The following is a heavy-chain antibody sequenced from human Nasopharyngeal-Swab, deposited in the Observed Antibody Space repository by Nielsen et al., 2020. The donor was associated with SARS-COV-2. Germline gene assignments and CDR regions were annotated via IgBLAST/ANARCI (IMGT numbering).Heavy chain of an antibody. CDR1: GGTFSSYA. J-gene: IGHJ4*02. D-gene: IGHD3-10*01. Sequence: SVKASCKASGGTFSSYAISWVRQAPGQGLEWMGRIIPILGIANYAQKFQGRVTITADKSTSTAYMELSSLRSEDTAVYYCARDVGFGELLSPYYFDYWGQGTLVTVSS. CDR2: IIPILGIA. V-gene: IGHV1-69*04. CDR3: ARDVGFGELLSPYYFDY.